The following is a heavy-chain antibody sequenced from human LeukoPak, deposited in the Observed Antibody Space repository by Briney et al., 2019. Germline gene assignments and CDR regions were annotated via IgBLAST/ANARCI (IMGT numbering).Heavy chain of an antibody. V-gene: IGHV4-31*03. D-gene: IGHD2-21*02. CDR2: IYYSGST. J-gene: IGHJ3*02. CDR1: GGSISSGGYY. CDR3: ARDCGGDCEAFDI. Sequence: SQTLSLTCTVSGGSISSGGYYWSWIRQHPGQGLEWIGYIYYSGSTYYNPSLKSRVTISVDTSKNQFSLKLSSVTAADTAVYYCARDCGGDCEAFDIWGQGTMVTVSS.